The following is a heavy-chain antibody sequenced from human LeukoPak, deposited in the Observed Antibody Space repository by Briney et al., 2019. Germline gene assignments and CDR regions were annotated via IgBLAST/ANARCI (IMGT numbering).Heavy chain of an antibody. Sequence: PGGSLRLSCAASGFTFSSHAMHWVRQAPGKGLEYVSAISSNGGSTYYANSVKGRFTISRDNSKNTLYLQMGSLRAEDMAVYYCARTIQLWLRPGNYYFDYWGQGTLVTVSS. V-gene: IGHV3-64*01. CDR1: GFTFSSHA. D-gene: IGHD5-18*01. CDR2: ISSNGGST. CDR3: ARTIQLWLRPGNYYFDY. J-gene: IGHJ4*02.